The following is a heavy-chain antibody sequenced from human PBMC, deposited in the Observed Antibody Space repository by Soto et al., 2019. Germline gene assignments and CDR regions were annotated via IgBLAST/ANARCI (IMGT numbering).Heavy chain of an antibody. J-gene: IGHJ4*02. V-gene: IGHV2-5*01. Sequence: SGPTGEPTQTLTLTCTFSGFSLSTSGVGVGWIRQPPGKALEWLALIYWNDDKRYSPSLKSRLTITKDTSKNQVVLTMTSMDPVDTATYYCAHSLAAAGPVDYWGQGTLVTVSS. CDR1: GFSLSTSGVG. D-gene: IGHD6-13*01. CDR3: AHSLAAAGPVDY. CDR2: IYWNDDK.